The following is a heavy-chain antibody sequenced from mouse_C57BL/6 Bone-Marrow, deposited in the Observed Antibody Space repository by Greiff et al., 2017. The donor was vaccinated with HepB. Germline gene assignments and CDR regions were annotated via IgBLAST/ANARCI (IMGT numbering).Heavy chain of an antibody. Sequence: VQLQQSGPELVKPGASVKISCKASGYTFTDYYMNWVKQSHGKSLEWIGDINPNNGGTSYNQKFKGKATLTVDKSSSTAYMELRSLTSEDSAVYYCARSSDYGSSYDYWGQGTTLTVSS. CDR1: GYTFTDYY. CDR2: INPNNGGT. V-gene: IGHV1-26*01. D-gene: IGHD1-1*01. J-gene: IGHJ2*01. CDR3: ARSSDYGSSYDY.